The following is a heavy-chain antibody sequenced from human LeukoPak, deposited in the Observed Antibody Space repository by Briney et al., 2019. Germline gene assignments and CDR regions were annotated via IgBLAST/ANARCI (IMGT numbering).Heavy chain of an antibody. J-gene: IGHJ4*02. V-gene: IGHV3-21*01. CDR2: ISSSSSYI. CDR1: GFTFSSYS. Sequence: GGSLRLSCAASGFTFSSYSMNCVRQAPGKGLEWVSSISSSSSYIYYADSVKGRFTISRDNAKNSLYLQMNSLRAEDTAVYYCASDLWFGELLHDYWGQGTLVTVSS. CDR3: ASDLWFGELLHDY. D-gene: IGHD3-10*01.